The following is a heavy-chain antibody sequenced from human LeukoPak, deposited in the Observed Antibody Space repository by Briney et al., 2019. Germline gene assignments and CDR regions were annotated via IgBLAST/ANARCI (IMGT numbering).Heavy chain of an antibody. CDR3: ARVPAAGTGPDY. D-gene: IGHD6-13*01. CDR1: GGTFSSYA. V-gene: IGHV1-69*04. CDR2: IIPILGIA. J-gene: IGHJ4*02. Sequence: SVKVSCKASGGTFSSYAISWVRQAPGQGLEWMGRIIPILGIANYAQKFQGRVTITADKSTSTAYMELSSLRSEDTAVYYCARVPAAGTGPDYWGQGTLVTVSS.